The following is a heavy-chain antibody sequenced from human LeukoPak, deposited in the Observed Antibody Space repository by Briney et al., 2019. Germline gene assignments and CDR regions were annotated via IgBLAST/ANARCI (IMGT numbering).Heavy chain of an antibody. J-gene: IGHJ6*03. CDR1: GFTFSSYA. V-gene: IGHV3-30-3*01. CDR3: ATVPAAIPGYYYMDV. CDR2: ISYDGSNK. Sequence: PGGSLRLSCAASGFTFSSYAMHWVRQAPGKGLEWVAVISYDGSNKYYADSVKGRFTISRDNSKNTLYLQMNSLRAEDTAVYYCATVPAAIPGYYYMDVWGKGTTVTVSS. D-gene: IGHD2-2*02.